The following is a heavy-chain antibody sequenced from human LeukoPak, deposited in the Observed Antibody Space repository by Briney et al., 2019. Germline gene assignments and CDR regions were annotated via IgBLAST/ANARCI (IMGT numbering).Heavy chain of an antibody. J-gene: IGHJ4*02. V-gene: IGHV3-7*04. CDR3: TRDSSGWFVF. CDR2: IKYDGNEK. D-gene: IGHD6-19*01. Sequence: GGSLRLSCAGSGFTFSSYWMSWVRQAPGKGLEWVANIKYDGNEKYYVDSVKGRFSISRDNARNSLYLQMNSLRAEDTALCYCTRDSSGWFVFWGQGTLVTVSS. CDR1: GFTFSSYW.